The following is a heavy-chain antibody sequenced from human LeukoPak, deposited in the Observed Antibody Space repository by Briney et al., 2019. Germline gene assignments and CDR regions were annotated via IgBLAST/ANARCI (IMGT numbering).Heavy chain of an antibody. CDR3: VKGFVHPTYYFDY. Sequence: GGSLRLSCAASRFIFSKYAMSWVRQAPGKGLEWVSGISASGVYTYYADSVKGRFTVSRDNSENTLYLQLNSLRAEDTAVYFCVKGFVHPTYYFDYWGQGTLVTVSS. J-gene: IGHJ4*02. D-gene: IGHD3-10*01. CDR1: RFIFSKYA. CDR2: ISASGVYT. V-gene: IGHV3-23*01.